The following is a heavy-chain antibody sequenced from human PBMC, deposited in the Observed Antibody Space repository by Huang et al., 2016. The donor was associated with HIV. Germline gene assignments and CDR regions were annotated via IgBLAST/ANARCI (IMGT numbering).Heavy chain of an antibody. V-gene: IGHV3-30*18. CDR3: AKDGRGSGTYYDYFEY. Sequence: QVQLVESGGGVVQPGRSLRLSCAAFGFTFNKFDMHWGRQAPGKGREWVAIISYDGSSKYHADSVKGRFTISRDNSKNTVYLQMNSLRVEDTAVYYCAKDGRGSGTYYDYFEYWGQGTLVTVSS. D-gene: IGHD1-26*01. CDR2: ISYDGSSK. J-gene: IGHJ4*02. CDR1: GFTFNKFD.